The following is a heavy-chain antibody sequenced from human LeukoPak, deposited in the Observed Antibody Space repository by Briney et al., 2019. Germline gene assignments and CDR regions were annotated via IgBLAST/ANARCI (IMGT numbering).Heavy chain of an antibody. CDR3: ARHPLLRGYTYGYADY. CDR2: IYPGDSDT. D-gene: IGHD5-18*01. V-gene: IGHV5-51*01. J-gene: IGHJ4*02. CDR1: GYSFTSYW. Sequence: GESLKISCQGSGYSFTSYWIGWVRQMPGKGLGWVGIIYPGDSDTRYSPSFQGQVTISADKSISTAYLQWSSLKASDTAMYYCARHPLLRGYTYGYADYWGQGTLVTVSS.